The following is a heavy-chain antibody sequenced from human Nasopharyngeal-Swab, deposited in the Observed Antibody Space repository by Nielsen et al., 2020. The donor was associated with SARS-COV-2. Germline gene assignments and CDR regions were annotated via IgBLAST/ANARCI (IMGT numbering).Heavy chain of an antibody. Sequence: SETLSLTCTVSGGSISSYYWSWIRQPPGKGLEWIGYIYYSGSTNYNPSLKSRVTISVDTSKNQFSLKVTSVTAADTAVYYCARGDRWDWFDPWGQGTLVTVSS. D-gene: IGHD5-24*01. J-gene: IGHJ5*02. CDR1: GGSISSYY. CDR2: IYYSGST. CDR3: ARGDRWDWFDP. V-gene: IGHV4-59*12.